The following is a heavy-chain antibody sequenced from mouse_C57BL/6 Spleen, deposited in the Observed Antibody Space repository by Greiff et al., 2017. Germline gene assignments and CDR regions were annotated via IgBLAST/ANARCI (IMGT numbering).Heavy chain of an antibody. V-gene: IGHV1-43*01. Sequence: VKLQQSGPELVKPGASVKISCKASGYSFTGYYMHWVKQSSEKSLEWIGEINPSTGGTSYNQKFKGKATLTVDKSSSTAYMQLKSLTSEDSAVYYCARGNYGSSSYAMDYWGQGTSVTVSS. CDR3: ARGNYGSSSYAMDY. CDR1: GYSFTGYY. J-gene: IGHJ4*01. D-gene: IGHD1-1*01. CDR2: INPSTGGT.